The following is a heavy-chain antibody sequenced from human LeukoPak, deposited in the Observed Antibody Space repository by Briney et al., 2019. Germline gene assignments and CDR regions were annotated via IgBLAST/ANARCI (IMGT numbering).Heavy chain of an antibody. D-gene: IGHD2/OR15-2a*01. CDR1: GFALSSYAM. J-gene: IGHJ4*02. CDR3: ARFADYVFYGYFDY. Sequence: GSLRLSCAASGFALSSYAMSWVRQAPGKGLEWIGEIYHSGSTNYNPSLKSRVTISVDKSKNQFSLKLNSVTAADTAVYYCARFADYVFYGYFDYWGQGTLVTVSS. CDR2: IYHSGST. V-gene: IGHV4-4*02.